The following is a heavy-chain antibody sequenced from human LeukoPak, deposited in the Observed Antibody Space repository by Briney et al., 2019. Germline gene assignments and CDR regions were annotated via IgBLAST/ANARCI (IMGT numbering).Heavy chain of an antibody. CDR1: GYTFTGYY. D-gene: IGHD3-10*01. J-gene: IGHJ4*02. CDR2: INPNSGGT. CDR3: AREFGGLWFGELLSLDY. Sequence: GASVKVSCKASGYTFTGYYMHWVRQAPGQGLEWMGWINPNSGGTNYAQKFQGRVTMTRDTSISTAYMELSRLGSDDTAVYYCAREFGGLWFGELLSLDYWGQGTLVTVSS. V-gene: IGHV1-2*02.